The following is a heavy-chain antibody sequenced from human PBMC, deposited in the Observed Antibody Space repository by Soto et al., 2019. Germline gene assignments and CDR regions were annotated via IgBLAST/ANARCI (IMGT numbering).Heavy chain of an antibody. CDR2: IKEDGSEK. D-gene: IGHD4-17*01. V-gene: IGHV3-7*01. CDR3: TRDLRDYAVLDI. J-gene: IGHJ3*02. CDR1: GFTFSSYS. Sequence: PGGSLRLSCAASGFTFSSYSMNWVRQAPGKGLEWVANIKEDGSEKYYVDSVKGRFTISRDNAKNSLYLQMNSLRVEDTAVYYCTRDLRDYAVLDIWGQGTMVTV.